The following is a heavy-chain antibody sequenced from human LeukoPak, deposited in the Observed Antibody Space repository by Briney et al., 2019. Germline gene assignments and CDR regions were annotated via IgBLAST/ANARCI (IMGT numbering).Heavy chain of an antibody. CDR2: ISSSSSYI. V-gene: IGHV3-21*04. D-gene: IGHD6-19*01. J-gene: IGHJ5*02. CDR3: AKDLQYSSPPSNFDP. CDR1: GFTFSSYS. Sequence: GGSLRLSCAASGFTFSSYSMNWVRQAPGKGLEWVSSISSSSSYIYYADSVKGRFTISRDNSKKTLYLQMNSLRAEDTAVYYCAKDLQYSSPPSNFDPWGQGTLVTVSS.